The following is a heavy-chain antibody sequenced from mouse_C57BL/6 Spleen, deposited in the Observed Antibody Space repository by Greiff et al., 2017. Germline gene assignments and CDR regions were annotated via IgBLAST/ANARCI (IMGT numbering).Heavy chain of an antibody. Sequence: QVQLQQPGAELVRPGSSVKLSCKASGYTFTSYWMHWVKQRPIQGLEWIGNIDPSDSETHYNQKFKDKATLTVDKSSSTAYMQLSSLTSEDSAVYYCARMRYYGSSFWYFDVWGTGTTVTVSS. D-gene: IGHD1-1*01. V-gene: IGHV1-52*01. CDR2: IDPSDSET. CDR3: ARMRYYGSSFWYFDV. J-gene: IGHJ1*03. CDR1: GYTFTSYW.